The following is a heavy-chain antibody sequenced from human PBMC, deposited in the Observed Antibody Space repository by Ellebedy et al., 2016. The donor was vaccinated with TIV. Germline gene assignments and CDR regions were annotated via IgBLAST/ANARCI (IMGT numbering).Heavy chain of an antibody. Sequence: GSLRLXXAVYGGSFSNFYWSWIRQPPGKGLEWIGEISQSGSTNYNPSLKSRVTISVDTSKNQFSLKVRSVTAADTAVYYCARGFYGDYVDYWGQGTLVTVSS. D-gene: IGHD4-17*01. J-gene: IGHJ4*02. CDR3: ARGFYGDYVDY. CDR2: ISQSGST. CDR1: GGSFSNFY. V-gene: IGHV4-34*01.